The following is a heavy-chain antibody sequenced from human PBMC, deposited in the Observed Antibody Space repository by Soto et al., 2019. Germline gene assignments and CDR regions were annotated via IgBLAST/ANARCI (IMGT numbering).Heavy chain of an antibody. Sequence: VHLVESGGGVVQPGRSLRLSCAASGFTFSTAAMHWVRQAPGKGLEWVALISSDGSIKYYAGFVKGRFTISRDSSKNAVFLQMNSLKADDTAVYFCARARGFSYGSRFDSWGQGTLVTVSA. J-gene: IGHJ4*02. D-gene: IGHD5-18*01. V-gene: IGHV3-30-3*01. CDR3: ARARGFSYGSRFDS. CDR1: GFTFSTAA. CDR2: ISSDGSIK.